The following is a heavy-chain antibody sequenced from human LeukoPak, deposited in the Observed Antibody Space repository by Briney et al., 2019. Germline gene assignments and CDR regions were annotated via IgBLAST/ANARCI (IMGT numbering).Heavy chain of an antibody. V-gene: IGHV1-69*04. J-gene: IGHJ4*02. Sequence: ASVKVSCKASGGTFSSYAISWVRQAPGQGLEWMGRIIPILGIANYAQKFQGRVTITADKSTSTAYMELSSLRSEDTAVYYCARGIADYYDSSGYSDWGQGTLVTVSS. CDR1: GGTFSSYA. CDR3: ARGIADYYDSSGYSD. D-gene: IGHD3-22*01. CDR2: IIPILGIA.